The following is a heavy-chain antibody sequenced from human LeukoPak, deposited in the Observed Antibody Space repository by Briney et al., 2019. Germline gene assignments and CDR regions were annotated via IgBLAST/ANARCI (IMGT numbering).Heavy chain of an antibody. D-gene: IGHD6-19*01. CDR1: GGSISSSSYY. J-gene: IGHJ4*02. V-gene: IGHV4-39*01. Sequence: SETLSLTCTVSGGSISSSSYYWGWIRQPPGKRLEWIGSIYYSGSTYYNPSLKSRVTISVDTSKNQFSLKLSSVTAADTAVYYCARLLYSSGWYYFDYWGQGTLVTVSS. CDR3: ARLLYSSGWYYFDY. CDR2: IYYSGST.